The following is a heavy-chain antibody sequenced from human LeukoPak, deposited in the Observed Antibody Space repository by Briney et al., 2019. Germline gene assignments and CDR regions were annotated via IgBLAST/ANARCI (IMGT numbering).Heavy chain of an antibody. D-gene: IGHD2-21*02. V-gene: IGHV3-53*01. CDR1: GFTVSSNY. J-gene: IGHJ3*02. Sequence: GGSLRLSCVASGFTVSSNYMSWVRQAPGKGLEWVSVIYSAGSTYYADSVKGRFTISRDNSKNSLFLQMHSLRADDTAVYYCARGRRDCSGDCYVAFEIWGQGTMVTVSS. CDR3: ARGRRDCSGDCYVAFEI. CDR2: IYSAGST.